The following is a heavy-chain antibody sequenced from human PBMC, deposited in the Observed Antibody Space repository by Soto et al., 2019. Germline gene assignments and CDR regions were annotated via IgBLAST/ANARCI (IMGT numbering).Heavy chain of an antibody. V-gene: IGHV6-1*01. Sequence: SQTLSLTCAISGDSVSGNSATWNWIRQSPSRGLEWLGRTYYRSKWYNDYAVSVKSRITVTPDTSKNQFSLQLNSVTAADTAVYYCAREEYSSSSKWFDHWGQGTLVTVSS. D-gene: IGHD6-6*01. J-gene: IGHJ5*02. CDR2: TYYRSKWYN. CDR3: AREEYSSSSKWFDH. CDR1: GDSVSGNSAT.